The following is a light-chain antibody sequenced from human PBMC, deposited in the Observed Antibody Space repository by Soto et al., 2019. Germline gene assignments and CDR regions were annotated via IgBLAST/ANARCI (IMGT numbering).Light chain of an antibody. CDR3: LLYYGGAQV. J-gene: IGLJ3*02. V-gene: IGLV7-43*01. CDR1: TGAVTSGYY. CDR2: SIS. Sequence: VVTQEPSLTVSPGETVTLTCASSTGAVTSGYYPNWFQQKPGQAPRPLIYSISNKHSWTPARFSGSLLGDKAALTLSGVQPEDEAEYYCLLYYGGAQVFGGGTKLTVL.